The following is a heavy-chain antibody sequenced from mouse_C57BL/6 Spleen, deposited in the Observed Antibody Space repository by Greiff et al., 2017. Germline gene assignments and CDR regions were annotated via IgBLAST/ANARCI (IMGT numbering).Heavy chain of an antibody. CDR1: GYTFTSYW. CDR3: ARVDYGSSYWYFDV. V-gene: IGHV1-69*01. D-gene: IGHD1-1*01. J-gene: IGHJ1*03. CDR2: IDPSDSYT. Sequence: QQSCKASGYTFTSYWMHWVKQRPGQGLEWIGEIDPSDSYTNYNQKFKGKSTLTVDKSSSTAYMQLSSLTSEDSAVYYCARVDYGSSYWYFDVWGTGTTVTVSS.